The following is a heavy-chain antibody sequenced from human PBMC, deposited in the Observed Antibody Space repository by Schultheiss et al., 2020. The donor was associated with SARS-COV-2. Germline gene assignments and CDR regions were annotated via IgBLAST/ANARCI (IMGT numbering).Heavy chain of an antibody. CDR2: IYYSGST. CDR3: ARDHFRAQQLVPGPPPGY. Sequence: SETLSLTCTVSGGSISSGGYYWSWIRQHPGKGLEWIGYIYYSGSTYYNPSLKSRVTISVDTSKNQFSLKLSSVTAADTAVYYCARDHFRAQQLVPGPPPGYWGQGTLVTVSS. CDR1: GGSISSGGYY. D-gene: IGHD6-6*01. J-gene: IGHJ4*02. V-gene: IGHV4-31*03.